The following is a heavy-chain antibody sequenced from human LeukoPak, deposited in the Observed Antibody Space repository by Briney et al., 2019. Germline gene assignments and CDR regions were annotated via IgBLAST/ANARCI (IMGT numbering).Heavy chain of an antibody. Sequence: GGSLRLSCAASGFTFSSYSMNWVRQAPGKGLEWVSSISSSSSYIYYADSVKGRFTISRDNAKNSLYLQMNSLRAEDTAVYYCARDSVGTTSPYYFDYWGQGTLVTVSS. CDR1: GFTFSSYS. CDR2: ISSSSSYI. V-gene: IGHV3-21*01. J-gene: IGHJ4*02. D-gene: IGHD1-26*01. CDR3: ARDSVGTTSPYYFDY.